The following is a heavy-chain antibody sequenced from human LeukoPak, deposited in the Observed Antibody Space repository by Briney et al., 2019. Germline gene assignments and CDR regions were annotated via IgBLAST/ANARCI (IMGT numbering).Heavy chain of an antibody. CDR3: ARPRSSGSFDAFDI. D-gene: IGHD6-19*01. J-gene: IGHJ3*02. Sequence: GESLKISCKGSRHSFSTYWIGWVRQMPGEDLEWMGIIYPGDSDTRYSPSFQGQVTISADKSITTAYLQWSSLRASDTAMYYCARPRSSGSFDAFDIWGQGTMVTVSS. V-gene: IGHV5-51*01. CDR1: RHSFSTYW. CDR2: IYPGDSDT.